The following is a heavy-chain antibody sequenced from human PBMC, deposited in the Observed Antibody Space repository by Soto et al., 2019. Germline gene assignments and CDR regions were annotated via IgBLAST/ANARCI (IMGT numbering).Heavy chain of an antibody. J-gene: IGHJ4*02. CDR3: AARHFWSRPWTDRRLDY. V-gene: IGHV4-4*02. CDR2: ISHSGNT. CDR1: GDSIISSHW. Sequence: QVQLQESGPGLVKPSGTLSLTCVVSGDSIISSHWWNWVRQPPEKGLEWIGQISHSGNTSYNPSLTSRVTISVDKSKSHFSLKLTSVTAADTAVYYCAARHFWSRPWTDRRLDYWGQGTLVTVSS. D-gene: IGHD3-3*02.